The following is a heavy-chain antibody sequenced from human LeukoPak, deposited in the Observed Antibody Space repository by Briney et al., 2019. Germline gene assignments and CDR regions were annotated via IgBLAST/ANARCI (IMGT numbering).Heavy chain of an antibody. D-gene: IGHD2-15*01. CDR1: GGSFSGYY. V-gene: IGHV4-34*01. J-gene: IGHJ6*03. Sequence: SETLSLTCAVYGGSFSGYYWSWIRQPPGKGLEWIGEINHSGSTNYNPSLKSRVTISVDTSKNQFSLKLSAVTAADTAVYYCARTTEGYCRGRSCYSYYYYMDVWGKGTTVTVSS. CDR3: ARTTEGYCRGRSCYSYYYYMDV. CDR2: INHSGST.